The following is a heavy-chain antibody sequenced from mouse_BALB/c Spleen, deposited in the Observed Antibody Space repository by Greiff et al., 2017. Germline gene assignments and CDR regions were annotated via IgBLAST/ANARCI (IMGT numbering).Heavy chain of an antibody. CDR2: ISSGSSTI. J-gene: IGHJ4*01. CDR1: GFTFSSFG. CDR3: ARSQSVYYAMDY. D-gene: IGHD6-2*01. V-gene: IGHV5-17*02. Sequence: EVQVVESGGGLVQPGGSRKLSCAASGFTFSSFGMHWVRQAPEKGLEWVAYISSGSSTIYYADTVKGRFTISRDNPKNTLFLQMTSLRSEDTAMYYCARSQSVYYAMDYWGQGTSVTVSS.